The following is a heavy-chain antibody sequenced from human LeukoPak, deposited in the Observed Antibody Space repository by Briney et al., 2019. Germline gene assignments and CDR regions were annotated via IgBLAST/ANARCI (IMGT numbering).Heavy chain of an antibody. J-gene: IGHJ3*02. CDR3: AIRAYTWAAFDI. D-gene: IGHD3-16*01. V-gene: IGHV3-21*01. Sequence: GGSLRLSCAASGFXFSTYSMNWVRQAPGKGLEWVSSISSSGSYIYYADSVKGRFTISRDNGKNSLYLQMNSLRAEDTRVYYCAIRAYTWAAFDIWDQGTMVTVSS. CDR1: GFXFSTYS. CDR2: ISSSGSYI.